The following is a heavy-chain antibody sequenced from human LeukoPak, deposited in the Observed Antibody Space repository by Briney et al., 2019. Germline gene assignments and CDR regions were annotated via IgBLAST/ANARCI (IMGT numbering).Heavy chain of an antibody. J-gene: IGHJ4*02. CDR2: IYTSGST. V-gene: IGHV4-4*07. Sequence: SETLSLTCTVSGGPISSYYWSWIRQPAGKGLEWIGRIYTSGSTNYNPSLKSRVTMSVDTSKNQFSLKLSSVTAADTAVYYCARENYDILTGYPHFDYWGQGTLVTVSS. CDR1: GGPISSYY. CDR3: ARENYDILTGYPHFDY. D-gene: IGHD3-9*01.